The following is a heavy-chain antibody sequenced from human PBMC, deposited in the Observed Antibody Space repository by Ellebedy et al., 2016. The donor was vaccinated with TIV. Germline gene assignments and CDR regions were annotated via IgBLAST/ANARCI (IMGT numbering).Heavy chain of an antibody. D-gene: IGHD3-10*01. CDR2: ISVDGAI. Sequence: PGGSLRLSCAASGFTFSDFVMSWVRQGPAQGLQWVSTISVDGAIYYADSVKGRFTISRDNSNNTLYLQMSSLRADDTAIYFCAKILEAGVGRPQVFDYWGQGTLVTVSS. CDR3: AKILEAGVGRPQVFDY. V-gene: IGHV3-23*01. J-gene: IGHJ4*02. CDR1: GFTFSDFV.